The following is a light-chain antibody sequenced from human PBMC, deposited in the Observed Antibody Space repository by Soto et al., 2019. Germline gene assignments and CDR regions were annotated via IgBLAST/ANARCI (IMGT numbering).Light chain of an antibody. V-gene: IGLV2-14*01. Sequence: QSALTQPASVSGSLGQSITISCTGTSRDIGDYKYVSWYQQHPGKAPKLIIFEVSNRPSGVSDRFSGSNSGNTASLTISGLQAEDEADYYCTSYSRYRVLVFGGGTKLTVL. J-gene: IGLJ3*02. CDR3: TSYSRYRVLV. CDR1: SRDIGDYKY. CDR2: EVS.